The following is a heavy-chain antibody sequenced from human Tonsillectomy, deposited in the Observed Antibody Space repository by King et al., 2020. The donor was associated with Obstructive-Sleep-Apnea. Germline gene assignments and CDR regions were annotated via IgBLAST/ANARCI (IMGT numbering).Heavy chain of an antibody. V-gene: IGHV3-49*03. J-gene: IGHJ4*02. CDR3: TREMYYYDSSGYYLWFDY. D-gene: IGHD3-22*01. Sequence: VQLVESGGGLVQPGRSLRLSCTASGFTFGDYAMSWFRQAPGKGLEWVGFIRGKAYGGTTEYAASVKGRFTISRDDSKSIAYLQMNSLKTEDTAMYYCTREMYYYDSSGYYLWFDYWGQGTLVTVSS. CDR2: IRGKAYGGTT. CDR1: GFTFGDYA.